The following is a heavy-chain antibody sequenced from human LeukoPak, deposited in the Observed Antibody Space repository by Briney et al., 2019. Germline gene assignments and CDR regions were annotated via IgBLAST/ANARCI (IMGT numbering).Heavy chain of an antibody. CDR1: GFTFSSYS. Sequence: TGGSLRLSCAASGFTFSSYSMNWVRQAPGKGLEWVSYISSSSSTIYYAGSVKGRFTISRDNAKNSLYLQMNSLRAEDTAVYYCARVAYDYVWGSYRSGYFDYWGQGTLVTVSS. CDR2: ISSSSSTI. V-gene: IGHV3-48*01. CDR3: ARVAYDYVWGSYRSGYFDY. D-gene: IGHD3-16*02. J-gene: IGHJ4*02.